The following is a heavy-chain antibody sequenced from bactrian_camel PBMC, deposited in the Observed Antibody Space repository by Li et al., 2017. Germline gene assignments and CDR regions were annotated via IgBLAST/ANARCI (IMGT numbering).Heavy chain of an antibody. CDR3: VRDGWDY. J-gene: IGHJ4*01. CDR2: INSRGVIT. D-gene: IGHD1*01. CDR1: GFDPSGHW. Sequence: DVQLVESGGGLVQPGGSLRLSCAASGFDPSGHWMSWVRQAPGKGLEWVGHINSRGVITHYSDSVKGRFTISRDNARNTLYLQLGSLIADDTAKYYCVRDGWDYWGQGTQVTVS. V-gene: IGHV3S35*01.